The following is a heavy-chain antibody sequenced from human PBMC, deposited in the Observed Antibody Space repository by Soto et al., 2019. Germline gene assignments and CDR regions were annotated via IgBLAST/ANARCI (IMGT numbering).Heavy chain of an antibody. J-gene: IGHJ4*02. V-gene: IGHV1-69*06. CDR3: ATKPLRVRECFYFDH. CDR2: LIHIFGSS. Sequence: QVQLVQSGAEVRKPGSSVKVSCEASGGTFSSYSINWVRQAPGQGLEWMGGLIHIFGSSNYAQKFQGRLTITADNTTNTRYGDLTSLRSEDTAPSFCATKPLRVRECFYFDHWGQGTLLTVS. D-gene: IGHD3-10*01. CDR1: GGTFSSYS.